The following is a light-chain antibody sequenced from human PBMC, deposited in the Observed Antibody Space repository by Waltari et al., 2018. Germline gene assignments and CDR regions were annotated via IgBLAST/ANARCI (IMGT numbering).Light chain of an antibody. CDR2: VNNDGSH. Sequence: QLVLTQSPSASASLGASVKLTCTLTSGDNTYDIAWHQQQPGKGPRYLMKVNNDGSHTKGDGVPDRFSGSSSGAERYLTISSLQSEDEADYYCQTWGTGIRWVFGGGTKLTVV. V-gene: IGLV4-69*02. J-gene: IGLJ3*02. CDR3: QTWGTGIRWV. CDR1: SGDNTYD.